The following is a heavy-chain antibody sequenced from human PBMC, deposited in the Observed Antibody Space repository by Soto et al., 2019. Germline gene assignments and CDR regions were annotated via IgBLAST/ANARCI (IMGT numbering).Heavy chain of an antibody. J-gene: IGHJ4*02. Sequence: EVQLVESGGGLVKPGGSLRLSCAASGFTFSNAWMSWVRQAPGKGLEWVGRIKSKSDVGTSDYAAPVKGRFTISRDDSKNTLYLQMNSLKTEDTALYYCTTDSYYYGSGSYYNWGQGTLVTVSS. D-gene: IGHD3-10*01. CDR1: GFTFSNAW. V-gene: IGHV3-15*01. CDR3: TTDSYYYGSGSYYN. CDR2: IKSKSDVGTS.